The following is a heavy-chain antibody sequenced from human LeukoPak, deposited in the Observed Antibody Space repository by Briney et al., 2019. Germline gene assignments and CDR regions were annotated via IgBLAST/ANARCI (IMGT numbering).Heavy chain of an antibody. CDR3: ARSRVLDY. J-gene: IGHJ4*02. D-gene: IGHD5-24*01. V-gene: IGHV3-53*01. CDR1: GFTVNSHY. CDR2: IYSAGST. Sequence: GGSLRLSCAASGFTVNSHYMNWVRQAPGKGLEWVSIIYSAGSTYYADSVKGRFTISRDNSKNTLYLQMNSLRAEDTAVYYCARSRVLDYWGQGTLVTVSS.